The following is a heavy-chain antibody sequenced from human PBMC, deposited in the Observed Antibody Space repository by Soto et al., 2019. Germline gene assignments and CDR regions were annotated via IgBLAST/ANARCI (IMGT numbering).Heavy chain of an antibody. CDR2: INPNSGGT. CDR3: ARANVLRFLEWLLSDYGMDV. Sequence: ASVKVSCKASGYTFTGYYMHWVRQAPGQGLEWMGWINPNSGGTNYAQKFQGWVTMTRDTSISTAYMELSRLRSDDTAVYYCARANVLRFLEWLLSDYGMDVWGQGTTVTVSS. D-gene: IGHD3-3*01. J-gene: IGHJ6*02. V-gene: IGHV1-2*04. CDR1: GYTFTGYY.